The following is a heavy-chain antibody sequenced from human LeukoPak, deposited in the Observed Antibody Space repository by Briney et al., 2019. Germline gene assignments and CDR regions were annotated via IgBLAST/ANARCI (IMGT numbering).Heavy chain of an antibody. CDR3: ARSNYLGSGSWRYNWFDP. Sequence: PSQTLSLTCTVSGGSISSGDYYWSWIRQPPGKGLEWIGYIYYSGSTYYNPSLKSRITISVDTSKNQFSLKLSSVTAADTAVYYCARSNYLGSGSWRYNWFDPWGQGTLVTVSS. CDR2: IYYSGST. V-gene: IGHV4-30-4*01. J-gene: IGHJ5*02. D-gene: IGHD3-10*01. CDR1: GGSISSGDYY.